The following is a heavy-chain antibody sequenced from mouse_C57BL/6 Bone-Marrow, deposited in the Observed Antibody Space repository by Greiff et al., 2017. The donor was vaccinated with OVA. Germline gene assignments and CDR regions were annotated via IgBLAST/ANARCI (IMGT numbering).Heavy chain of an antibody. CDR2: IYPGDGDT. CDR1: GYAFSSSW. V-gene: IGHV1-82*01. Sequence: VQLQQSGPELVKPGASVKISCKASGYAFSSSWMNWVKQRPGKGLEWIGRIYPGDGDTNYNGKFKGKATLTADKSSSTAYMQLSSLTSEDSAVYFCERYPYDGYYIYWYFDGWGTGTTVTVSS. J-gene: IGHJ1*03. D-gene: IGHD2-3*01. CDR3: ERYPYDGYYIYWYFDG.